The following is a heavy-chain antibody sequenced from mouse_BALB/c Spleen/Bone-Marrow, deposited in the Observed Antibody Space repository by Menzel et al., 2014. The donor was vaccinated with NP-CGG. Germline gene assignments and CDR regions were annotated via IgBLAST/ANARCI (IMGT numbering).Heavy chain of an antibody. J-gene: IGHJ3*01. D-gene: IGHD6-5*01. V-gene: IGHV1S81*02. Sequence: LVESGAELVKPGASVKLSCKASGYTFTSYWMHWVRQRPGQGLEWIGEINPSTGRTNYNEKFKSEATVTVDKSSTTAYMQRSSLTSEDSAVYYCARYAGEFVYWGQGTLVTVSA. CDR2: INPSTGRT. CDR1: GYTFTSYW. CDR3: ARYAGEFVY.